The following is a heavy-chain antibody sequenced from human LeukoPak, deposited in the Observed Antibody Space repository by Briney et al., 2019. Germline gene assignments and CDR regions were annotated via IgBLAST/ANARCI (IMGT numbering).Heavy chain of an antibody. Sequence: ASVKVSCKASGYTFTSYGTSWVRQAPGQGLEWMGWISAYNGNTNYAQKLQGRVTMTTDTSTSTAYMELRSLRSDDTAVYYCARALNSYYPYYYYYMDVWGKGTTVTVSS. CDR2: ISAYNGNT. CDR3: ARALNSYYPYYYYYMDV. V-gene: IGHV1-18*01. CDR1: GYTFTSYG. J-gene: IGHJ6*03. D-gene: IGHD3-22*01.